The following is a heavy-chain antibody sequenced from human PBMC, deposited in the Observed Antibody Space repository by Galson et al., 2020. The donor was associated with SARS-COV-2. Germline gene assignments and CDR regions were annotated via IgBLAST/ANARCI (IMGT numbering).Heavy chain of an antibody. D-gene: IGHD3-22*01. CDR1: GGSISSGSYY. CDR3: ARDYGGYSMNHFDY. J-gene: IGHJ4*02. Sequence: SETLSLTCTVSGGSISSGSYYWSWIRQPAGKGLEWIGRIYTTGNTYYNPSLESRVTISLDTSKNQLSLRLSSVTAADTAVYYCARDYGGYSMNHFDYWGQGTLVTVSS. CDR2: IYTTGNT. V-gene: IGHV4-61*02.